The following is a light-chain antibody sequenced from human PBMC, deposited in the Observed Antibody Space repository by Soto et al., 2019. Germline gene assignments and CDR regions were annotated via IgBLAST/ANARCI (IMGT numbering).Light chain of an antibody. CDR3: QQYYSPPRYT. J-gene: IGKJ2*01. CDR2: WAS. CDR1: QSVLYSSNNKNL. V-gene: IGKV4-1*01. Sequence: DIVMTQSPEYLAVSLGERATINCKSSQSVLYSSNNKNLVAWYQQQPGQPPNLLIYWASTRESGVPDRFSGSGSGRDFTLTISSLQAEDVAVYYCQQYYSPPRYTFGQGTRLEIK.